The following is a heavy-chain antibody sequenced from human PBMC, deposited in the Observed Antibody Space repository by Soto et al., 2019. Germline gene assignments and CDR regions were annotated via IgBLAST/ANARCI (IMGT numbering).Heavy chain of an antibody. D-gene: IGHD2-2*01. CDR3: AKGSIVVVEAPIDF. V-gene: IGHV3-9*01. J-gene: IGHJ4*02. CDR1: GLSFDDDA. Sequence: EVQLVESGGGLVQPGGSLRLSCAASGLSFDDDAMHWVRQGPGKGLEWVSGINWNSGGIAYADSVKGRFTISRDNAKNSLYLRMNSLRPEDTALYYCAKGSIVVVEAPIDFWGQGTLVIVSS. CDR2: INWNSGGI.